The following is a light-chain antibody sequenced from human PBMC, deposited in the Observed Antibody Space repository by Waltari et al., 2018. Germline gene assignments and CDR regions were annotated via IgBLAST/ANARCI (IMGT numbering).Light chain of an antibody. CDR2: KAN. V-gene: IGLV8-61*01. CDR1: SGSLSTTSY. J-gene: IGLJ3*02. Sequence: QTVVTQEPSLSVSPGGTVTLTCALSSGSLSTTSYATWYQQTPGQAPRTPVYKANARSSGGPDRFSGSILGNTAALTIPGAQADDESDYYCALYMGSGIWVFGGGTRLTVL. CDR3: ALYMGSGIWV.